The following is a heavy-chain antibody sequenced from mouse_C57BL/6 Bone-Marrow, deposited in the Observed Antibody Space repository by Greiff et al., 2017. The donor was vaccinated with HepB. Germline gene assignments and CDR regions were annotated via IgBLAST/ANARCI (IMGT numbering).Heavy chain of an antibody. D-gene: IGHD1-1*01. CDR1: GFTFSDYG. J-gene: IGHJ3*01. V-gene: IGHV5-17*01. Sequence: EVKLVESGGGLVKPGGSLKLSCAASGFTFSDYGMHWVRRAPEKGLEWVAYISSGSSTIYYADTVKGRFTISRDNAKNTLFLQMTSLRSEDTAMYYCARGLDYYGSSYGFAYWGQGTLVTVSA. CDR3: ARGLDYYGSSYGFAY. CDR2: ISSGSSTI.